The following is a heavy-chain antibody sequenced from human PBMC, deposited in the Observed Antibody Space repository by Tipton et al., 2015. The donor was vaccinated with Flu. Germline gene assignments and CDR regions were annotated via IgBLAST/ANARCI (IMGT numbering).Heavy chain of an antibody. D-gene: IGHD6-6*01. CDR3: AKDKADGMAARRGLED. Sequence: LSLTCTVSGVSISAYYWSWIRQTPGKGLEWVSSVSWNSGNIVYADSVRGRFTISRDNAKNSLHLQMNSLRPDDTAVYYCAKDKADGMAARRGLEDWGPGTLVTVSS. J-gene: IGHJ4*02. CDR1: GVSISAYY. V-gene: IGHV3-9*01. CDR2: VSWNSGNI.